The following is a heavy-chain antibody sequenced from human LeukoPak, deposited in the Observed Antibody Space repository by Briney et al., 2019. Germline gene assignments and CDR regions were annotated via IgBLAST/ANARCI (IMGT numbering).Heavy chain of an antibody. V-gene: IGHV4-31*03. Sequence: SETLSLTCTVSDGSISSGGYYWSWIRQHPGKGLEWIGYIYYSGSTYYNPSLKSRVTISVDTSKNQFSLKLSSVTAADTAVYYCAREGRYSYGIPIDYWGQGTLVTVSS. CDR1: DGSISSGGYY. CDR2: IYYSGST. CDR3: AREGRYSYGIPIDY. D-gene: IGHD5-18*01. J-gene: IGHJ4*02.